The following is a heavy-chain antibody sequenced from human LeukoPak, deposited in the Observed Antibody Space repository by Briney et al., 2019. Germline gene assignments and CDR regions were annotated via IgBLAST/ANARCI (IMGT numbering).Heavy chain of an antibody. Sequence: GGSLRLSCAASGFTFSSYSMNWVRQAPGKGLEWVSSISSSSSYIYYADSVKGRFTISRDNAKNSLYLQMNGLRAEDTAVYYCASYPYCSSTSCYTSAKRYYYYYMDVWGKGTTVTVSS. J-gene: IGHJ6*03. D-gene: IGHD2-2*02. CDR2: ISSSSSYI. CDR3: ASYPYCSSTSCYTSAKRYYYYYMDV. V-gene: IGHV3-21*01. CDR1: GFTFSSYS.